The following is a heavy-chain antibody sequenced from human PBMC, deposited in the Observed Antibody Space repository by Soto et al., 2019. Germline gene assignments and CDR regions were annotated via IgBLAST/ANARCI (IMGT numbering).Heavy chain of an antibody. Sequence: GSLRLSCAASGLTSSSYAMSWVRQAPGKGLEWVSYISSSGSIIYYADSVKGRFTMSRDNAKNSLYLQMNSLRAEDTAVYYCARDLGYYDSSGYFDYWGHGTLVTVSS. V-gene: IGHV3-48*01. CDR2: ISSSGSII. J-gene: IGHJ4*01. CDR1: GLTSSSYA. CDR3: ARDLGYYDSSGYFDY. D-gene: IGHD3-22*01.